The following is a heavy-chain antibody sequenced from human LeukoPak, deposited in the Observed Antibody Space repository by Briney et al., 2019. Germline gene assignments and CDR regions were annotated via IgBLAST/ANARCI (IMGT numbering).Heavy chain of an antibody. CDR1: GGSISSSNW. Sequence: PSGTLSLTCAVSGGSISSSNWWSWVRQPPGKGLEWIGEIYHSGSTNYNPSLKSRVTISVDKSKNQFSLKLSSVTAADTAVYYCATREVKVRGVIMSASPAPFDYWGQGTLVTVSS. J-gene: IGHJ4*02. CDR2: IYHSGST. V-gene: IGHV4-4*02. D-gene: IGHD3-10*01. CDR3: ATREVKVRGVIMSASPAPFDY.